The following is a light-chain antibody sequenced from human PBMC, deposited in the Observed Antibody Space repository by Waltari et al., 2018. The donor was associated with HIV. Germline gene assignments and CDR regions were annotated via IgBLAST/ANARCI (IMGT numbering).Light chain of an antibody. J-gene: IGLJ3*02. Sequence: QSVLTQPPSVSAAPGQTVTISCSGSTSNVGKNSVSWYQQFPETAPKLIIYYNNKRPSGIPDRFSGSKSGTSATLTITGLQTGDEADYYCGTWDSSVSAGVFGGGSKLTVL. CDR3: GTWDSSVSAGV. CDR2: YNN. V-gene: IGLV1-51*01. CDR1: TSNVGKNS.